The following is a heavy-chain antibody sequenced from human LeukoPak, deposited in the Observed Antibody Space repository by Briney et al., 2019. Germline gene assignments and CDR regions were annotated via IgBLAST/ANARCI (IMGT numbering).Heavy chain of an antibody. CDR1: GFTLSSYG. CDR2: ISGSGGST. CDR3: AKNRIAAATFYFDY. Sequence: PGGSLRLSCAASGFTLSSYGMSWVRQAPGKGLEWVSAISGSGGSTHYADSVKGRFTISRDNPKNTLYLHMNSLRAEDTAVYYCAKNRIAAATFYFDYWGQGTLVTVSS. J-gene: IGHJ4*02. V-gene: IGHV3-23*01. D-gene: IGHD6-13*01.